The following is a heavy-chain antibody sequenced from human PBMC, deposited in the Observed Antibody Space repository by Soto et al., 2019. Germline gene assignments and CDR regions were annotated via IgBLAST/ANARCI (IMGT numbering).Heavy chain of an antibody. D-gene: IGHD3-10*01. V-gene: IGHV4-34*01. CDR2: INDSGDI. CDR1: GGSFSGYQ. J-gene: IGHJ6*03. CDR3: ARGLILWFGELSRRGGYYYYIDV. Sequence: QVQLQQWGAGLLKPSETLSLTCAVYGGSFSGYQWSWIRQTPGKGLEWIGGINDSGDINYKPSLKSRVTILVDSPKKQISLRLSSVTAADTAVYYCARGLILWFGELSRRGGYYYYIDVWGKGTTVTVSS.